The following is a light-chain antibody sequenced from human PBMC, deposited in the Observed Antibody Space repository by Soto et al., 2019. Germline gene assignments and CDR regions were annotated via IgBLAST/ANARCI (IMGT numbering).Light chain of an antibody. Sequence: QSVLTQPPSVSEAPRQRVTISCSGSSSNIGNNAVNWYQQLPGKAPKLLIYYDDLLPSGVSDRFSGSKSGTSASLAISGLQSEDEAEYYCAAWDDSLNGFYVFGTGTKLTVL. J-gene: IGLJ1*01. CDR1: SSNIGNNA. V-gene: IGLV1-36*01. CDR2: YDD. CDR3: AAWDDSLNGFYV.